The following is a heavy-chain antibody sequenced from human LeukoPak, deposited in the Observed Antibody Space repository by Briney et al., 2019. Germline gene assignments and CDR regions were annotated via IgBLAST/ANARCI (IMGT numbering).Heavy chain of an antibody. D-gene: IGHD6-13*01. CDR2: IYYSGST. Sequence: PSETLSLTCTVSGGSIGGSFCTWVRQPPGKGLEWIGYIYYSGSTNYNPSLKSRVTIAVDTSKNQFSLRLMPVTAAETPVYYCERTYSSCWYYFDYWGQGTLVTVSS. CDR3: ERTYSSCWYYFDY. CDR1: GGSIGGSF. J-gene: IGHJ4*02. V-gene: IGHV4-59*01.